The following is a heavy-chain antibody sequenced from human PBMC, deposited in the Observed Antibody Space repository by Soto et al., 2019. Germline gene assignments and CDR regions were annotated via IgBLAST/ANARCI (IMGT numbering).Heavy chain of an antibody. CDR1: ELTFGSYG. CDR3: ARDLSWDSNWYYYKDV. D-gene: IGHD7-27*01. CDR2: IWYDGSNK. V-gene: IGHV3-33*01. J-gene: IGHJ6*03. Sequence: GGSLRLSCAASELTFGSYGMHWVRQSPGKGLEWVAVIWYDGSNKYYADSVKGRFTISRDNAKNTLYLQMNSLRAEDTAVYYCARDLSWDSNWYYYKDVWGKGTTVTGSS.